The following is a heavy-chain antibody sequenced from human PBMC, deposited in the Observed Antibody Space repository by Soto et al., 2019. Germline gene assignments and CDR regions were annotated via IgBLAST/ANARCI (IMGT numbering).Heavy chain of an antibody. V-gene: IGHV3-30*18. CDR1: GFTFSSYG. D-gene: IGHD3-3*01. CDR2: ISYDGSNK. Sequence: GGSLRLSSAASGFTFSSYGMHWVRQAPGKGLEWVAVISYDGSNKYYADSVKGRFTISRDNSKNTLYLQMNSLRAEDTAVYYCAKENPYDFWRRYFDYWGQGTLVTVSS. CDR3: AKENPYDFWRRYFDY. J-gene: IGHJ4*02.